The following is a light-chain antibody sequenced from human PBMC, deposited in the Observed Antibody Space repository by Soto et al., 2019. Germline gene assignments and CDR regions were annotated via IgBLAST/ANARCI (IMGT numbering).Light chain of an antibody. CDR1: SSNIGKNY. J-gene: IGLJ2*01. V-gene: IGLV1-51*01. CDR3: ETWDSSLSGTPVV. Sequence: QSVLTQPPSVSAAPGQKVTISCAGSSSNIGKNYVSWYQQLPGTAPKLLIYDNNKRPSGSPDRFSGSKSGTSATLGITGLQTGDDADYYCETWDSSLSGTPVVFGGGTKLTVL. CDR2: DNN.